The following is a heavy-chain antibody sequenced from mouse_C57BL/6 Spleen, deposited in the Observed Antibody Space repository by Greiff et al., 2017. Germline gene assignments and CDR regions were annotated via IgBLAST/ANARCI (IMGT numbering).Heavy chain of an antibody. D-gene: IGHD1-1*01. CDR2: IDPETGGT. Sequence: QVQLKQSGAELVRPGASVTLSCKASGYTFTDYEMHWVKQTPVHGLEWIGAIDPETGGTAYNQKFKGKAILTADKSSSTAYMELRSLTSEDSAVYDCTRATVVEGNFDYWGQGTTLTVSS. J-gene: IGHJ2*01. V-gene: IGHV1-15*01. CDR1: GYTFTDYE. CDR3: TRATVVEGNFDY.